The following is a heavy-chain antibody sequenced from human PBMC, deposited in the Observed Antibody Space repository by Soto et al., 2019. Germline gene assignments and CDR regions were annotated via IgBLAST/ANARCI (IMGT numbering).Heavy chain of an antibody. CDR3: ARGTGGYYDSSGYYLEWFDP. D-gene: IGHD3-22*01. CDR1: GGSINSGDYY. V-gene: IGHV4-30-4*01. CDR2: IYYSGST. Sequence: LSLTCTVSGGSINSGDYYWTWIRQPPGKGLEWIGYIYYSGSTYYNPSLKSRVTISLDTSNNQFSLKLGSVTAADTAVYYCARGTGGYYDSSGYYLEWFDPWGQGTLVTVSS. J-gene: IGHJ5*02.